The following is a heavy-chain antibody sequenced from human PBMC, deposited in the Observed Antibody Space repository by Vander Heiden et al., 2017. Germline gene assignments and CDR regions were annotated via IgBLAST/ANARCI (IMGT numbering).Heavy chain of an antibody. Sequence: QVQLVQSGAEVKKPGSSVKVSCKASGGTFSSYAISGVRQAPGQGLEWMGGIIPIFGTANYAQKFQGRVTITADESTSTAYMELSSLRSEDTAVYYCASEMAYSSGYQPTMLGAFDIWGQGTMVTVSS. CDR1: GGTFSSYA. CDR3: ASEMAYSSGYQPTMLGAFDI. D-gene: IGHD3-22*01. CDR2: IIPIFGTA. J-gene: IGHJ3*02. V-gene: IGHV1-69*01.